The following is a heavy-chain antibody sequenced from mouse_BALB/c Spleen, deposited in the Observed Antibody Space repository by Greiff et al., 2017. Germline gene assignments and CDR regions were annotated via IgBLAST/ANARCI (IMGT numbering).Heavy chain of an antibody. Sequence: EVQLQQSGAELVRSGASVKLSCTASGFNIKDYYMHWVKQRPEQGLEWIGWIDPENGDTEYAPKFQGKATMTADTSSNTAYLHLSSLTSEDTAVYYCNANPNVNYVAWFAYWGQGTLVTVSA. CDR2: IDPENGDT. CDR1: GFNIKDYY. J-gene: IGHJ3*01. V-gene: IGHV14-4*02. CDR3: NANPNVNYVAWFAY. D-gene: IGHD2-1*01.